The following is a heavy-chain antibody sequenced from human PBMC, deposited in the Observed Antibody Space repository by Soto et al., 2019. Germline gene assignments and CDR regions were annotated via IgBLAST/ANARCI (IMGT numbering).Heavy chain of an antibody. V-gene: IGHV3-53*01. J-gene: IGHJ6*02. Sequence: PGGSLRLSCAASGFTFSNAWMSWVRQAPGKGLEWVSVIYSGGSTYYADSVKGRFTISRDNSKNTLYLQMNSLRAEDTAVYYCARGVERYPRLWYYYYGMDVWGQGTTVTVSS. CDR2: IYSGGST. D-gene: IGHD3-10*01. CDR1: GFTFSNAW. CDR3: ARGVERYPRLWYYYYGMDV.